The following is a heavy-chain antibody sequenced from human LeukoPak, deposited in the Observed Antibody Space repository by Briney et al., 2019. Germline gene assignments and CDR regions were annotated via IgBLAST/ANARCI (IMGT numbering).Heavy chain of an antibody. CDR1: GYTFTSYG. CDR3: ARDRASIMGAANTFDS. D-gene: IGHD1-26*01. CDR2: ISAYNGNT. J-gene: IGHJ4*02. V-gene: IGHV1-18*01. Sequence: ASVTLSCKASGYTFTSYGISWVRQAPGQGLEWMGWISAYNGNTSYAQKLQGRVTMTTDTSTSTAYMDLRSLRSDDTAVYYCARDRASIMGAANTFDSWSQGTLVTVSS.